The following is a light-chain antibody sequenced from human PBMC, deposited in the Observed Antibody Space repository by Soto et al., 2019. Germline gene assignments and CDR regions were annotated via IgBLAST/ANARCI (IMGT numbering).Light chain of an antibody. J-gene: IGLJ1*01. V-gene: IGLV2-14*01. CDR3: SSYTSGSTLYV. CDR1: SSDLYGYNY. CDR2: EVT. Sequence: QSVLTQPASVSGSPGQSITISCTGTSSDLYGYNYVSWYQQLPGKAPKLLIYEVTSRPSGVSNRFSGSKSGDTASLTISGLLAEDEAYYYCSSYTSGSTLYVFGTGTKVTVL.